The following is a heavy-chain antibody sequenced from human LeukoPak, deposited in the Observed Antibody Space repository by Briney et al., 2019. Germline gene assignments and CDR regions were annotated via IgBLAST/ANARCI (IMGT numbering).Heavy chain of an antibody. CDR1: GASVSSGTYF. J-gene: IGHJ6*02. CDR3: ARGYSSSWDYYYYGMDV. D-gene: IGHD6-13*01. V-gene: IGHV4-61*01. Sequence: SETLSLTCTVSGASVSSGTYFWTWIRQPPGKGLEWIGYISHSGSTNYNPSLKSRVTISLDASKNQFSLKLSSVTAADTAVYYCARGYSSSWDYYYYGMDVWGQGTTVTVSS. CDR2: ISHSGST.